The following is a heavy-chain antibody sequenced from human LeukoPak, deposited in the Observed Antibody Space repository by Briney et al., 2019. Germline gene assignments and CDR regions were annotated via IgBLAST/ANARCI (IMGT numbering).Heavy chain of an antibody. V-gene: IGHV3-30*02. CDR2: TRYDGSNK. Sequence: GGSLRLSCAASEFTFSSYGMHWVRQAPGKGLEWVAFTRYDGSNKEYADSVKGRFTISRDNSKNTLYLQMNSLRVEDTAMYYCAKDQRDYYGSGSYGYFDYWGQGTLVTVSS. D-gene: IGHD3-10*01. CDR3: AKDQRDYYGSGSYGYFDY. CDR1: EFTFSSYG. J-gene: IGHJ4*02.